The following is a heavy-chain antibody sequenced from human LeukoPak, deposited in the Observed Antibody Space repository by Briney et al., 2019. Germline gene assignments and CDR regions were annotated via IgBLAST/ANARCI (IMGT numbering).Heavy chain of an antibody. Sequence: SETLSLTCSISGGSMSRFYWTWIRQSPGKGLEWIGYVHNTGGTNYNPSLKSRVTIAVDTSKNQFSLKLSSVVAADTAVYYCARGSGIVGAYFYYYGMDVWGQGTTVAVSS. D-gene: IGHD1-26*01. CDR2: VHNTGGT. V-gene: IGHV4-59*01. CDR3: ARGSGIVGAYFYYYGMDV. CDR1: GGSMSRFY. J-gene: IGHJ6*02.